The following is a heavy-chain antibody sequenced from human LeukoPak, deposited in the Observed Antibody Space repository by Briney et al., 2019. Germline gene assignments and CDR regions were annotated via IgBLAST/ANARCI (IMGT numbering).Heavy chain of an antibody. V-gene: IGHV3-23*01. CDR1: GFTFSSYA. D-gene: IGHD6-13*01. J-gene: IGHJ4*02. CDR2: ISGSGGST. CDR3: AKRYSSSWELDY. Sequence: PGGSLRLSCAASGFTFSSYAMSWVRQAPGKGLEWVSAISGSGGSTYYADSVKGRFTISRDNSKNTLYLRMNSLRAEDTAVYYCAKRYSSSWELDYWGQGTLVTVSS.